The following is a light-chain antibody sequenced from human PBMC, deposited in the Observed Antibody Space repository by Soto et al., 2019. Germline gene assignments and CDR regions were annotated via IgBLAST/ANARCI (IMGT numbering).Light chain of an antibody. Sequence: EIMLTQSPGTLSLSPGASATLSCRSSQSVGGNYLAWYQHKPGQAPRLLIYTASSRAPGVPDRFSGSGSGTDFILSISRLEPEDFAVYYCQQYGTSWTFGQGTMVDIK. CDR1: QSVGGNY. CDR3: QQYGTSWT. V-gene: IGKV3-20*01. CDR2: TAS. J-gene: IGKJ1*01.